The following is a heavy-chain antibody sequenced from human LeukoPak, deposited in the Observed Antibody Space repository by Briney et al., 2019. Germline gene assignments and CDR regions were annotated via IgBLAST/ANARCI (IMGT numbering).Heavy chain of an antibody. Sequence: SETLSLTCTVSGGSISSGDYYWSWLRQPPGTGLEWIGYIYYSGSTYYNPSLKSRVTISVDTSKNQFSLKLSSVTAADTAVYYCAGRGVFGGVIVFDYWGQGTLVTVSS. CDR3: AGRGVFGGVIVFDY. CDR1: GGSISSGDYY. CDR2: IYYSGST. V-gene: IGHV4-30-4*01. J-gene: IGHJ4*02. D-gene: IGHD3-16*02.